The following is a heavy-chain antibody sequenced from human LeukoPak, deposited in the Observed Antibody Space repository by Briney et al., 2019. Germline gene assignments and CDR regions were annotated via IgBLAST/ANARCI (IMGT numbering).Heavy chain of an antibody. V-gene: IGHV1-8*01. J-gene: IGHJ6*03. CDR2: MNPNSGNT. D-gene: IGHD3-9*01. CDR1: GYTFTSYD. Sequence: ASVKVSRKASGYTFTSYDINWVRQATGQGLEWMGWMNPNSGNTGYAQKFQGRVTMTRNTSISTAYMELSSLRSEDTAVYYCARGPVLRYFDWLIGHYYYYYYVDVWGKGTTVTISS. CDR3: ARGPVLRYFDWLIGHYYYYYYVDV.